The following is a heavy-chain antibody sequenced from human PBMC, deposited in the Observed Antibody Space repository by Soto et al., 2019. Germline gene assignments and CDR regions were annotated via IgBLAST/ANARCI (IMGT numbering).Heavy chain of an antibody. CDR1: GSTFAHQA. D-gene: IGHD1-26*01. V-gene: IGHV3-23*01. J-gene: IGHJ4*02. CDR2: VSGSGGGT. Sequence: EVQLLESGGGLVQPGGSLRLSCAASGSTFAHQAMSWVRQAPGTGLEWVSAVSGSGGGTYYADYVKGRFTIARDNSKNTLSLQLNSQRVEDTAVYYCVAEGGDSSSLVDNYFDYWGQGALVTVSS. CDR3: VAEGGDSSSLVDNYFDY.